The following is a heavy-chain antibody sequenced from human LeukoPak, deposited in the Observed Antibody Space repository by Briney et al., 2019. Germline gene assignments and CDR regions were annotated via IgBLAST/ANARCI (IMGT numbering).Heavy chain of an antibody. D-gene: IGHD3-10*01. CDR1: GFTFSSYS. V-gene: IGHV3-21*01. J-gene: IGHJ4*02. CDR3: ARDRFMVRGVITPPPDY. Sequence: PGGSLRLSCAASGFTFSSYSMNWVRQAPGKGLEWVSSISSSSSCIYYADSVKGRFTISRDNAKNSLYLQMNSLGAEDTAVYYCARDRFMVRGVITPPPDYWGQGTLVTVSS. CDR2: ISSSSSCI.